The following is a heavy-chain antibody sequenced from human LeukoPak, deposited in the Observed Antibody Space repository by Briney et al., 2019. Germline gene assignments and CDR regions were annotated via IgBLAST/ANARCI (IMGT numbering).Heavy chain of an antibody. Sequence: PGGSLRLSCGASGFSFSDYWMTWVRQAPGKGLEWVANINQDGSEKYYVDSVKGRFTISRDNAKNSLYLQMNSLRAEDTAVYYCAKVLTYYYYMDVWGKGTTVTVSS. CDR2: INQDGSEK. CDR3: AKVLTYYYYMDV. V-gene: IGHV3-7*01. CDR1: GFSFSDYW. D-gene: IGHD2-8*01. J-gene: IGHJ6*03.